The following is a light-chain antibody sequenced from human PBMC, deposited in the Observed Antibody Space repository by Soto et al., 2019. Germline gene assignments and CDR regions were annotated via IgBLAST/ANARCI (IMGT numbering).Light chain of an antibody. J-gene: IGKJ5*01. CDR3: QHFGSSPPVT. V-gene: IGKV3-20*01. Sequence: EIGLKQSPGTLPLSHGESATLSCRASQSVSGSYVAWYQQRPGLAPRLLVYGASRRATGIPDRFRGSGSGTEFTLTISGLEAEDFAVYFCQHFGSSPPVTFGQGTRLEIK. CDR2: GAS. CDR1: QSVSGSY.